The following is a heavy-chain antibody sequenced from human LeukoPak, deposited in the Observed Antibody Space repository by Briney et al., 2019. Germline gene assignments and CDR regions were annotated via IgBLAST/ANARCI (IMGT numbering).Heavy chain of an antibody. V-gene: IGHV3-7*03. CDR1: GFTFSSYW. Sequence: GGSLRLSCAASGFTFSSYWMSWVRQAPGKGLEWVANIKQDGSEKYYVDSVKGRFTISRDNSKNTLYLQMNSLRAEDTAVYYCAKVGSIAAAGPAAFDYWGQGTLVTVSS. CDR2: IKQDGSEK. J-gene: IGHJ4*02. D-gene: IGHD6-13*01. CDR3: AKVGSIAAAGPAAFDY.